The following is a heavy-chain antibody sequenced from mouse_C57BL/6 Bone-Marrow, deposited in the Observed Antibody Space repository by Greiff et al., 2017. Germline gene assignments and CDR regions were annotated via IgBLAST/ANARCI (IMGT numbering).Heavy chain of an antibody. J-gene: IGHJ1*03. CDR1: GYTFTGYW. CDR3: AIRTYYYGSIPPTAYFDV. CDR2: ILPGSGST. Sequence: VQLQQSGAELMKPGASVKLSCKATGYTFTGYWIEWVKQRPGHGLEWIGEILPGSGSTNYNEKFKGKATFTADTSSNTAYMQLSSRTTEDSAIYSCAIRTYYYGSIPPTAYFDVWGTGTAVTVSS. D-gene: IGHD1-1*01. V-gene: IGHV1-9*01.